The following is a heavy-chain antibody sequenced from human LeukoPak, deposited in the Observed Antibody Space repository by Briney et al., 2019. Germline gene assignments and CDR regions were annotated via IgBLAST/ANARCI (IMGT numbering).Heavy chain of an antibody. D-gene: IGHD1-26*01. CDR1: GYTFTSYG. V-gene: IGHV1-18*01. Sequence: ASVKVSCKASGYTFTSYGISWVRQAPGQGLEWMGWISAYNGNTNYAQKFQGWVTMTRDTSISTAYMELSRLRSDDTAVYYCARVRYHSGSNTGLGYWGQGTLVTVSS. CDR2: ISAYNGNT. J-gene: IGHJ4*02. CDR3: ARVRYHSGSNTGLGY.